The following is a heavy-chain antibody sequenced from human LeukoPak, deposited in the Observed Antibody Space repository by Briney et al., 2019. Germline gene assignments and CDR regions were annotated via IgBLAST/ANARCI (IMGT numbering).Heavy chain of an antibody. Sequence: SETLSLTCAVYGGSFSGYYWSWIRQPPGKGLEWIGEINHSGSTNYNPSLKSRVTISVDTSKSQFSLKLSSVTAADTAVYYCARGSAAGFDPWGQGTLVTVSS. D-gene: IGHD6-13*01. J-gene: IGHJ5*02. CDR1: GGSFSGYY. CDR2: INHSGST. V-gene: IGHV4-34*01. CDR3: ARGSAAGFDP.